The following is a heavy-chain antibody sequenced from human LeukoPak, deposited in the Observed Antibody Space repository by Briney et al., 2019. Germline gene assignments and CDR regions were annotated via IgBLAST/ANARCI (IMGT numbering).Heavy chain of an antibody. CDR3: ARRYDFWSGYPPPLDY. CDR1: GGSFSGYY. CDR2: INPSRNT. J-gene: IGHJ4*02. V-gene: IGHV4-34*01. D-gene: IGHD3-3*01. Sequence: SETLSLTCAVFGGSFSGYYWNWIRQPPGKGLEWIGQINPSRNTNYNPSLKSRVTISVDTSKKQFSLKLSSVTAADTAVYYCARRYDFWSGYPPPLDYWGQGALVTVSS.